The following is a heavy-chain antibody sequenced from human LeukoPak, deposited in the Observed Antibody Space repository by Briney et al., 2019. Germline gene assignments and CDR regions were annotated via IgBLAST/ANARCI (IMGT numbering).Heavy chain of an antibody. Sequence: PSETLSLTCTVSGYSISSANYWGWIRQPPGKGLEWIGSIYHSGSTYYNPSLKSRVTISVDTSKKQFSLKLTSVTAADMAVYYCARVGATSYYYYMDVWGKGTTVTVSS. D-gene: IGHD1-26*01. CDR3: ARVGATSYYYYMDV. CDR1: GYSISSANY. J-gene: IGHJ6*03. V-gene: IGHV4-38-2*02. CDR2: IYHSGST.